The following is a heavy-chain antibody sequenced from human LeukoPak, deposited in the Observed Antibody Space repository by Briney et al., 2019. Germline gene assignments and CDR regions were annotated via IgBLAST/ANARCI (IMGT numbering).Heavy chain of an antibody. CDR2: INHSGST. CDR1: GGSFSGYY. Sequence: SETLSLTCAVYGGSFSGYYWSWIRQPPGKGLEWIGEINHSGSTNYNPSLKSRVTISVDTSKNQFSLKLSSVTAADTALYYCARGRPGYYGSGSYYFDYWGQGTLVTVSS. CDR3: ARGRPGYYGSGSYYFDY. V-gene: IGHV4-34*01. D-gene: IGHD3-10*01. J-gene: IGHJ4*02.